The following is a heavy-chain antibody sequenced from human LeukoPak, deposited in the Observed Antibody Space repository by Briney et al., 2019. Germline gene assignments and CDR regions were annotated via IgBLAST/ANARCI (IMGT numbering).Heavy chain of an antibody. D-gene: IGHD5-18*01. J-gene: IGHJ4*02. CDR1: GYTFTSYG. V-gene: IGHV1-8*03. CDR2: MNPNSGNT. Sequence: ASVKVSCKASGYTFTSYGINWVRQATGQGLEWMGWMNPNSGNTGYAQKFQGRVTITRNTSISTAYMELSSLRSEDTAVYYCARGLIQLWAYDYWGQGTLVTVSS. CDR3: ARGLIQLWAYDY.